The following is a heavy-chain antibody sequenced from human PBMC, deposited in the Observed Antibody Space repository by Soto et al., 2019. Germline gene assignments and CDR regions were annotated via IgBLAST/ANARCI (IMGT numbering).Heavy chain of an antibody. J-gene: IGHJ3*02. CDR2: IYPGDSDT. D-gene: IGHD3-9*01. V-gene: IGHV5-51*01. CDR1: GYSFTSYW. CDR3: ARHCDYDILTGSLPHDAFDI. Sequence: PGESLKISCKGSGYSFTSYWIGWVRQMPGKGLEWMGIIYPGDSDTRYSPSFQGQVTISADKSISTAYLQWSSLKASDTAMYYCARHCDYDILTGSLPHDAFDIWGQGTMVTVSS.